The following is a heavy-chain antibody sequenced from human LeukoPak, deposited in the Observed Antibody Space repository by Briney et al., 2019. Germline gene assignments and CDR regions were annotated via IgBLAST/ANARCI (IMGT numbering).Heavy chain of an antibody. Sequence: PGGSLRLSCAASGFTFSSYSINWVRQAPGKGLEWVSSISSSSSYIYYADSVKGRFTISRDNAKNSLYLQMNSLRAEDTAVYYCARVIPYYYDSSGYYSLFDYWGQGTLVTVSS. D-gene: IGHD3-22*01. CDR3: ARVIPYYYDSSGYYSLFDY. V-gene: IGHV3-21*01. CDR2: ISSSSSYI. CDR1: GFTFSSYS. J-gene: IGHJ4*02.